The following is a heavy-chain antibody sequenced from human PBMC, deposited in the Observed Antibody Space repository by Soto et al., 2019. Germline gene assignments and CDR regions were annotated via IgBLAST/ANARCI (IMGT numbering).Heavy chain of an antibody. J-gene: IGHJ3*02. Sequence: ASVKVSCKASGYSFSSYDIHWVRQAPGQGLEWLGWVNPNSGNTGYAQKFQGRVTLTRNTSITTDYMELSRLRSEDTAVYYCARADGSSHDAFDIWGQGTMVTVSS. V-gene: IGHV1-8*01. CDR1: GYSFSSYD. D-gene: IGHD3-10*01. CDR2: VNPNSGNT. CDR3: ARADGSSHDAFDI.